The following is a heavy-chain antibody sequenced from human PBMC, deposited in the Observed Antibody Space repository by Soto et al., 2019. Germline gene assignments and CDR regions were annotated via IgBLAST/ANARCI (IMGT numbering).Heavy chain of an antibody. V-gene: IGHV3-33*01. Sequence: QVQLVESGGGVFQPGRSLRLSCAASGFTFSSYGMHWVRQAPGKGLEWVAVIWYDGSNKYYADSVKGRFTISRDNSKNTLYLQMNSLRAEDTAVYYCARGDCISTSCYGYYYGMDVWGQGTTVTVSS. J-gene: IGHJ6*02. D-gene: IGHD2-2*01. CDR2: IWYDGSNK. CDR1: GFTFSSYG. CDR3: ARGDCISTSCYGYYYGMDV.